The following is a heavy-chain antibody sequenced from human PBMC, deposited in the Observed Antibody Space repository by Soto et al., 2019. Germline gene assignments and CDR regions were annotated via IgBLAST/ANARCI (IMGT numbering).Heavy chain of an antibody. CDR3: ARERPDGSRLDP. CDR1: GGSMSSSNW. Sequence: PSETLSLTCTVSGGSMSSSNWWNWVRQPPGKGLEWIGEAHHSGRTNYNPSLKSRVTISVDKSKNHFSLKLSSVTAADTAVYYCARERPDGSRLDPWGQGTLVTVS. V-gene: IGHV4-4*02. J-gene: IGHJ5*02. CDR2: AHHSGRT. D-gene: IGHD6-13*01.